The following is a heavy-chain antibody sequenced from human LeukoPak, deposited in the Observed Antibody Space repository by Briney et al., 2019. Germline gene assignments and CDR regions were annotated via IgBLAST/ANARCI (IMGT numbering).Heavy chain of an antibody. CDR1: GFTFSSYT. CDR3: ARDGGSGSYYIDY. V-gene: IGHV3-21*01. CDR2: ISSGGAYI. D-gene: IGHD3-10*01. J-gene: IGHJ4*02. Sequence: GGSLRLSCTGSGFTFSSYTIHWVRQAPGKGLEWVSSISSGGAYIYYADSVKGRFTISRDNAKNSLYLQMNSLRAEDTAVYYCARDGGSGSYYIDYWGQGTLVTVSS.